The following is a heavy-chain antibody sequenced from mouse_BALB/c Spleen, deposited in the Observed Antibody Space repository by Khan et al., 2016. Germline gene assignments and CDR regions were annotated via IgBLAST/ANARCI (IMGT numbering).Heavy chain of an antibody. D-gene: IGHD2-3*01. CDR1: GFTFSGFC. CDR3: MGYEGYRWYFDV. Sequence: EVQLLETGGGLVQPGGSRGLSCEGSGFTFSGFCMSWVRQTPGKTLEWIGGINSYGSAIFYAPSIKDRSTIFRDNAKSTLYLQMRNVRSEDSATYDCMGYEGYRWYFDVCRARTAITVSS. J-gene: IGHJ1*01. V-gene: IGHV11-2*02. CDR2: INSYGSAI.